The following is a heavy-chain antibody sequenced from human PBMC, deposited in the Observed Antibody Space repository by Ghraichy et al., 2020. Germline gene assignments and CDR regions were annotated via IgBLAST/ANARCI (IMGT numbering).Heavy chain of an antibody. CDR2: IRSKAYGGTT. V-gene: IGHV3-49*03. CDR1: GFTFGDYA. CDR3: TGRITIFGVVKH. Sequence: GGSLRLSCTASGFTFGDYAMSWFRQAPGKGLEWVGFIRSKAYGGTTEYAASVKGRFTISRDDSKSIAYLQMNSLKTEDTAVYYCTGRITIFGVVKHWGQGTLVTVSS. D-gene: IGHD3-3*01. J-gene: IGHJ4*02.